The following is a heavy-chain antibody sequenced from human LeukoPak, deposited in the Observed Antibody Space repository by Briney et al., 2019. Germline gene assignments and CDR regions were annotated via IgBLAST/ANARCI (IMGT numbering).Heavy chain of an antibody. Sequence: ASVKVSCKASGGTFSSYAISWVRQAPGQGLEWMGWMNPNSGNTGYAQKFQGRVTMTRNTSISTAYMELSSLRSEDTAVYYCARGPGWSWYFSYSLGLQFDYWGQGTLVTVSS. CDR3: ARGPGWSWYFSYSLGLQFDY. D-gene: IGHD6-13*01. CDR1: GGTFSSYA. J-gene: IGHJ4*02. CDR2: MNPNSGNT. V-gene: IGHV1-8*02.